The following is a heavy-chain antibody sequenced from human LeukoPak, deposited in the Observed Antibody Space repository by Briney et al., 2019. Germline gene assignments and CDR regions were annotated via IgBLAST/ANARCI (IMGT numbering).Heavy chain of an antibody. V-gene: IGHV4-59*06. D-gene: IGHD3-22*01. J-gene: IGHJ4*02. CDR1: GGSISSYY. CDR2: IYYTGST. Sequence: PSETLSLTCTVSGGSISSYYWSWIRQHPGKGLEWIAYIYYTGSTYYNPSLKSRLTISVDTSNNQFSLKLSSVTAADTAVYYCARVRGDIYYDSRGHYFDYWGQGTLVTVSS. CDR3: ARVRGDIYYDSRGHYFDY.